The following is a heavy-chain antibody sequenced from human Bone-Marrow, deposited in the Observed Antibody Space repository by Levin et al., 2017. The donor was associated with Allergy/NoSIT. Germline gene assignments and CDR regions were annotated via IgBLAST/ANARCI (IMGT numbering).Heavy chain of an antibody. CDR3: ARGPSSVAAFDP. V-gene: IGHV1-8*01. Sequence: ASVKVSCKASGYTFTSYDINWVRQATGQGLEWMGWMNPNSGNTGYAQKFQGRVTMTRNTSISTAYMELSSLRSEDTAVYYCARGPSSVAAFDPWGQGTLVTVSS. J-gene: IGHJ5*02. CDR2: MNPNSGNT. CDR1: GYTFTSYD. D-gene: IGHD6-25*01.